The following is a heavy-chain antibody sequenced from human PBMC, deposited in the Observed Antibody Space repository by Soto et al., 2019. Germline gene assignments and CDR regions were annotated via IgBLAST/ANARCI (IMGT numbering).Heavy chain of an antibody. CDR3: ARGSGVGGGRPIAVAGTIYYYGMDV. Sequence: SVKVSCKASGGTFSMYAISCVLQARLRWREWMGGIIPIFGTANYAQKVQGRVTITADESTSTAYMELSSLRSEDTAVYYCARGSGVGGGRPIAVAGTIYYYGMDVWGQGTTVTVSS. CDR2: IIPIFGTA. D-gene: IGHD6-19*01. J-gene: IGHJ6*02. V-gene: IGHV1-69*13. CDR1: GGTFSMYA.